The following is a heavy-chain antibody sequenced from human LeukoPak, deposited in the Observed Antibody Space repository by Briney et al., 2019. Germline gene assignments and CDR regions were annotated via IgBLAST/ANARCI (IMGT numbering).Heavy chain of an antibody. D-gene: IGHD6-19*01. J-gene: IGHJ3*02. Sequence: GGSLRLSCAASGFTFSRYWMSWVRQAPGQGLKWVASIKQDGSEKYYVDSVKGRFTISRDNAKNSLYLHMNSLRAEDTAVYYCAREQFSSGWYGGSFDIWGQGTMVTVSS. V-gene: IGHV3-7*01. CDR2: IKQDGSEK. CDR3: AREQFSSGWYGGSFDI. CDR1: GFTFSRYW.